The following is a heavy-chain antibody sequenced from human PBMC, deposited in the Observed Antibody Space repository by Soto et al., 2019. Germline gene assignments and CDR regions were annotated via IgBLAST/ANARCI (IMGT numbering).Heavy chain of an antibody. V-gene: IGHV1-18*04. CDR3: ARVGYSYGYVPYCFDY. CDR2: ISAYNGNT. D-gene: IGHD5-18*01. J-gene: IGHJ4*02. Sequence: ASVKLSCKASGYTFTSYGISWVRQAPGQGLEWMGWISAYNGNTNYAQKLQGRVTMTTDTSTSTAYMELRSLRSDDTAVYYCARVGYSYGYVPYCFDYWGQGTLVTVSS. CDR1: GYTFTSYG.